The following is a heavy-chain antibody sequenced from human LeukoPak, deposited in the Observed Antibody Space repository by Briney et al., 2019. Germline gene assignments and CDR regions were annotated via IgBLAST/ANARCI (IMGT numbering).Heavy chain of an antibody. CDR3: AKDQYDEDTN. J-gene: IGHJ4*02. D-gene: IGHD1-1*01. Sequence: HPGGPLRLSCAASGFTFSSYAMNWVRQAPGKGLEWVSVISASGGSTYYADSVKGRFTISRDNSKNTLYLQMNSLRAEDTAVYYCAKDQYDEDTNWGQGTLVTVSS. CDR1: GFTFSSYA. V-gene: IGHV3-23*01. CDR2: ISASGGST.